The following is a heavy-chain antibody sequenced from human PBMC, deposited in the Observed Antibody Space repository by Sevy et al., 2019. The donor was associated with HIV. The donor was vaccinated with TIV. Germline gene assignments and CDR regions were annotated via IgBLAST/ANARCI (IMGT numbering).Heavy chain of an antibody. CDR1: GFTFDDYT. D-gene: IGHD1-26*01. CDR2: ISWSSGNI. J-gene: IGHJ4*02. Sequence: GGSLRLSCAASGFTFDDYTMNWVRQAPGKGLEWLSGISWSSGNIAYADSVEGRFTISRDNAKNSLYLQMNSLRVEDTALYYCVKDRSGSYSFDYWGQGTLVTVSS. CDR3: VKDRSGSYSFDY. V-gene: IGHV3-9*01.